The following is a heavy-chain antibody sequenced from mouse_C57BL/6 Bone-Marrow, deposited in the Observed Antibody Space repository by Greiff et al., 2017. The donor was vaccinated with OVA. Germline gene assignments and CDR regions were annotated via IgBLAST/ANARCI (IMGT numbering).Heavy chain of an antibody. V-gene: IGHV5-6*02. J-gene: IGHJ4*01. D-gene: IGHD1-1*01. CDR3: ARITTVPMDY. CDR1: GFTFSSYG. CDR2: ISSGGSYT. Sequence: DVMLVESGGDLVKPGGSLKLSCAASGFTFSSYGMSWVRQTPDKRLEWVATISSGGSYTYYPDSVKGRFTISRDNAKNTLYLQMSSLKSEDTAMYYCARITTVPMDYWGQGTSVTVSS.